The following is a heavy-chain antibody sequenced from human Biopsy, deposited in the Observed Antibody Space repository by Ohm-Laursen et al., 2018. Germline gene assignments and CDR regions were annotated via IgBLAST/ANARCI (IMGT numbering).Heavy chain of an antibody. CDR1: GFTFEDYA. J-gene: IGHJ4*02. CDR3: VTEVGGVSSWYNN. Sequence: SLRLSCSASGFTFEDYAMHWVRQAPGKGLDWVSYISSSGNTEKYADSVKGRFTISRDNAKQSVHLQMNSLRAEDTAVYYCVTEVGGVSSWYNNWGQGTLVTVSS. CDR2: ISSSGNTE. V-gene: IGHV3-48*03. D-gene: IGHD6-13*01.